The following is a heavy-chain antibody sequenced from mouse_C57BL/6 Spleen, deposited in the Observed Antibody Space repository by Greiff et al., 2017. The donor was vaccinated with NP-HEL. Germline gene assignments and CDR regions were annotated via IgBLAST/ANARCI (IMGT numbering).Heavy chain of an antibody. J-gene: IGHJ1*03. V-gene: IGHV1-54*01. Sequence: QVQLQQSGAALVRPGTSVKVSCKASGYAFTNYLIEWVKQRPGQGLEWIGVINPGSGGTHYNEKFKGKATLHADKSSSTAYMQLSSLTSEDSAVYFCARRYYYVSSYDWYFDVWGTGTTVTVSS. CDR2: INPGSGGT. CDR1: GYAFTNYL. CDR3: ARRYYYVSSYDWYFDV. D-gene: IGHD1-1*01.